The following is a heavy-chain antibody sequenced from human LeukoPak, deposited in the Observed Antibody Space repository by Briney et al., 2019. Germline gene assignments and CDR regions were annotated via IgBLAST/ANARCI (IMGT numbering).Heavy chain of an antibody. Sequence: PSETLSLTCNVSGASIGTYYWSWIRQPPGKGLEWIGYIYYSGSTHYNPSLESRVTIATDTSKNQFSLKLSSVTAADTAVYYCASGPYPAAGTDHQFDYWGQGTLVTVSS. CDR3: ASGPYPAAGTDHQFDY. D-gene: IGHD6-13*01. CDR1: GASIGTYY. CDR2: IYYSGST. V-gene: IGHV4-59*01. J-gene: IGHJ4*02.